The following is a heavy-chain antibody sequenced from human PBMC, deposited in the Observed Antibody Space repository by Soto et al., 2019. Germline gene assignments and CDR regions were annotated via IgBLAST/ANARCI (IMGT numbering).Heavy chain of an antibody. Sequence: GGSLRLSCAASGFTFSTYNMNWVRLAPGKGLEWVSYISGSSSTIYYADSVKGRFTISRDNAKNSLYLQMNSLRVDDTAVYYCARDANHGFSSSWFLDFWGQGTPVTVSS. D-gene: IGHD6-13*01. V-gene: IGHV3-48*01. CDR2: ISGSSSTI. J-gene: IGHJ4*02. CDR1: GFTFSTYN. CDR3: ARDANHGFSSSWFLDF.